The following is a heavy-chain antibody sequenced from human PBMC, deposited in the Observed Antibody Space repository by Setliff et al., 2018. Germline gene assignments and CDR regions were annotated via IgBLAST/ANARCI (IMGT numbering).Heavy chain of an antibody. Sequence: PGGSLRLSCAASGFTFRSYWMSLVRQAPGKGLEWVANIKKDGSIKYYLDSVRGRFTISRDDSKSIAYLRMNSLKIEDTAVYYCTRDFWPESSGFAFGQWGQGTLVTVSS. CDR2: IKKDGSIK. J-gene: IGHJ4*02. D-gene: IGHD3-22*01. V-gene: IGHV3-7*03. CDR1: GFTFRSYW. CDR3: TRDFWPESSGFAFGQ.